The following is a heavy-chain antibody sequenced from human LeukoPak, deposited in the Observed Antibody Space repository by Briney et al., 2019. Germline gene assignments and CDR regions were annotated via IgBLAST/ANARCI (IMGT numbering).Heavy chain of an antibody. Sequence: PSETLSLTCAVYGGSFSGYYWSWIRQPPGKGLEWIGEINHSGSTNYNPSLKSRVTISVDTSKNQFSLKLSSVTAADTAVYYCARGNRRGYFDYWGQGTLVTVSS. CDR3: ARGNRRGYFDY. D-gene: IGHD2-21*01. V-gene: IGHV4-34*01. J-gene: IGHJ4*02. CDR1: GGSFSGYY. CDR2: INHSGST.